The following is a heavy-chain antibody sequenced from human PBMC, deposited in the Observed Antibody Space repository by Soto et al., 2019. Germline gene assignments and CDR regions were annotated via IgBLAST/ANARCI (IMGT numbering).Heavy chain of an antibody. CDR3: ARVPQLWFGRKSYFDY. CDR1: GFTFSSYA. CDR2: ISYDGSNK. J-gene: IGHJ4*02. D-gene: IGHD3-10*01. V-gene: IGHV3-30-3*01. Sequence: PGGSLRLSCAASGFTFSSYAMHWVRQAPGKGLEWVAVISYDGSNKYYADSVKGRFTISRDNSKNTLYLQMNSLRAEDTAVYYCARVPQLWFGRKSYFDYWGQGTLVTVSS.